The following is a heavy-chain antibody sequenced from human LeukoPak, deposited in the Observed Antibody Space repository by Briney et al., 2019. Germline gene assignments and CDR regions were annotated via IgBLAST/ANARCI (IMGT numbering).Heavy chain of an antibody. CDR3: TGDLNY. Sequence: PGGSLRLSCAASGFTFSSYSMNWVRQAPGKGLEWVGFIRNKAYGGTTEYAASVKGRFTISRDDSKSIAYLQMNSLKTEDTAVYYCTGDLNYWGQGTLVTVSS. CDR1: GFTFSSYS. D-gene: IGHD3-9*01. CDR2: IRNKAYGGTT. V-gene: IGHV3-49*04. J-gene: IGHJ4*02.